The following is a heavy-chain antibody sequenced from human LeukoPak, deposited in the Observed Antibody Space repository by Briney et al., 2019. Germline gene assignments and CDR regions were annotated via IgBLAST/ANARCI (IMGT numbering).Heavy chain of an antibody. CDR3: ASQAFPFDY. J-gene: IGHJ4*02. Sequence: GGSLRLSCAASGFTFSSYAMSWVRQAPGKGLEWVSVIYSGGSTYYADSVKGRFTISRDNAKNSLYLQMNSLRAEDTAVYHCASQAFPFDYWGQGTLVTVSS. CDR2: IYSGGST. CDR1: GFTFSSYA. V-gene: IGHV3-66*04.